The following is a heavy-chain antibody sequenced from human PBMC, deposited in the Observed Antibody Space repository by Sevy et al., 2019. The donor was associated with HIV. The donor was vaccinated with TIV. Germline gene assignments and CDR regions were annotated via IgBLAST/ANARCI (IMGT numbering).Heavy chain of an antibody. CDR3: ARAFRAVAGSYYFDY. Sequence: SETLSLTCTVSGGSISISSYYWGWIRQPSGKGLEWIGSFYYSESTYYNPSLKSRVTISVDTSKNQFSLKLGSVTAADTAVYYCARAFRAVAGSYYFDYWGQGTLVTVSP. J-gene: IGHJ4*02. D-gene: IGHD6-19*01. CDR1: GGSISISSYY. V-gene: IGHV4-39*01. CDR2: FYYSEST.